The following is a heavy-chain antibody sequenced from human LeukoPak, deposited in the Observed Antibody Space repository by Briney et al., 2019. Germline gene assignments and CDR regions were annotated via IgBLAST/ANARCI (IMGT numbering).Heavy chain of an antibody. V-gene: IGHV3-7*01. CDR1: GFTFSSYW. CDR2: IKQDGSEK. CDR3: ARDGGVTIFGVARGYWMDV. J-gene: IGHJ6*04. Sequence: GGSLRLSCAASGFTFSSYWMSWVRQAPGKGLEWVANIKQDGSEKYYVDSVKGRFTISRDNAKNSLYLQMNSLRAEDTAVYYCARDGGVTIFGVARGYWMDVWGKGTTVTVSS. D-gene: IGHD3-3*01.